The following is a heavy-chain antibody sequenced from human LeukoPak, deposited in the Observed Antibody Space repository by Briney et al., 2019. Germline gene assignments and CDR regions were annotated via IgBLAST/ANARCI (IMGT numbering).Heavy chain of an antibody. J-gene: IGHJ4*02. CDR3: ARDRFDYYDSSGRFDY. Sequence: GGSLRLSCAASGFTFSDYYTGWIRQTSGKGLEWLSYISGNGKDINYGDSAKGRFTISRDNAKNSLYLQMNSLRAEDTAVYYCARDRFDYYDSSGRFDYWGQGTLVTVSS. V-gene: IGHV3-11*04. CDR1: GFTFSDYY. D-gene: IGHD3-22*01. CDR2: ISGNGKDI.